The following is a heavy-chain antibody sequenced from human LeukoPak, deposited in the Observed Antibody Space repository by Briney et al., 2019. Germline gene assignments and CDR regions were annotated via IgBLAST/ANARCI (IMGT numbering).Heavy chain of an antibody. CDR1: GGTFSSYA. CDR2: INPIFGTA. J-gene: IGHJ1*01. Sequence: SVKVSCKASGGTFSSYAISWVRQAPGQGLEWMGGINPIFGTANYAQKFQGRVTITADESTSTAYMELSSLRSEDTAVYYCADWGYCSGGSCYSDSNPLTAEYFQHWGQGTLVAVSS. D-gene: IGHD2-15*01. CDR3: ADWGYCSGGSCYSDSNPLTAEYFQH. V-gene: IGHV1-69*01.